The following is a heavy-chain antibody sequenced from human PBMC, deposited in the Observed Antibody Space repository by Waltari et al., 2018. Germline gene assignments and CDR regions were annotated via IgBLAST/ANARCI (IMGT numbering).Heavy chain of an antibody. J-gene: IGHJ4*02. V-gene: IGHV4-61*02. CDR3: ARGNLNAHWAFDY. CDR2: IYTSGST. Sequence: QVQLQESGPGLVKPSQTLSLTCTVSGGSISSGSYYGSWIRQPAGKGLGWIGRIYTSGSTHYHPSLKSRFTISVDTSKTQFSLKLSSVTAADTAVYYCARGNLNAHWAFDYWGQGTLVTVSS. D-gene: IGHD3-16*01. CDR1: GGSISSGSYY.